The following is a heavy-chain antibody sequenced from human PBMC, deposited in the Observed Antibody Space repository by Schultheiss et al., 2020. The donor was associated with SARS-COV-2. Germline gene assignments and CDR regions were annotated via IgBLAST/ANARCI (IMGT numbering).Heavy chain of an antibody. CDR1: GGSISNFNW. V-gene: IGHV4-30-4*01. CDR3: ATQHCSGGSCYQRHFDY. Sequence: SQTLSLTCAVSGGSISNFNWWIWVRQPPGKGLEWIGYIYYSGSTYYNPSLKSRVTISVDTSKNQFSLKLSSVTAADTAVYYCATQHCSGGSCYQRHFDYWGQGTLVTVSS. CDR2: IYYSGST. J-gene: IGHJ4*02. D-gene: IGHD2-15*01.